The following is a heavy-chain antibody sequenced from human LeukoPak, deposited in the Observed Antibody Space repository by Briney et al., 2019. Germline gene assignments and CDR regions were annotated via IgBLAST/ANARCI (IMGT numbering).Heavy chain of an antibody. J-gene: IGHJ2*01. CDR2: IYYSGST. D-gene: IGHD2-15*01. V-gene: IGHV4-61*01. CDR3: AREHPGYCSGGSCRDWYFDL. CDR1: GDSVSSGTYY. Sequence: SETLSLTCTVSGDSVSSGTYYWSWIRQPPGKGLEWIGYIYYSGSTNDNPSLKSRVTISVDSSKNQFSLKLSSVTAADTAVYYCAREHPGYCSGGSCRDWYFDLWGRGTLVTVSS.